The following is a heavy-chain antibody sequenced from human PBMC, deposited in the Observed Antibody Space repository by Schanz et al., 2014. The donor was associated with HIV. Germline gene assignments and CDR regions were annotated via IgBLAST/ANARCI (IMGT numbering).Heavy chain of an antibody. D-gene: IGHD1-1*01. CDR1: GGSFSGYY. J-gene: IGHJ3*02. V-gene: IGHV4-34*01. Sequence: QVQLQQWGAGLLKPSETLSLTCAVYGGSFSGYYWCWIRQPPGKGREGIGEINHSGGTHYNPTLWGQDTQGGATSKRESSPNTTSVNAADTAVYYSARHMCDWNDKAAFDIWGQGTMVTVSS. CDR2: INHSGGT. CDR3: ARHMCDWNDKAAFDI.